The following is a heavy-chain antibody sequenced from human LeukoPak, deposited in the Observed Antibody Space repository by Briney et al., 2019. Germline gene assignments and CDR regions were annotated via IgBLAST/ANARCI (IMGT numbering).Heavy chain of an antibody. Sequence: GGSLRLSCAASGFTFSSYGMHWVRQAPGKGLEWVAFIRYDGSNKYYADSVKGRFTISRDNSKNTLSLRMNSLRAEDTAVYYCAKDIAARNPDYFDCWGQGTLVTVSS. CDR3: AKDIAARNPDYFDC. V-gene: IGHV3-30*02. J-gene: IGHJ4*02. D-gene: IGHD6-6*01. CDR2: IRYDGSNK. CDR1: GFTFSSYG.